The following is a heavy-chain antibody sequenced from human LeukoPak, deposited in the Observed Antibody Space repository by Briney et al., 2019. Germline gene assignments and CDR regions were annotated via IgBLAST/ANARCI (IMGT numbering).Heavy chain of an antibody. V-gene: IGHV1-18*01. CDR2: IGPSNSNT. CDR3: ARLTIFGVADLGGDY. D-gene: IGHD3-3*01. CDR1: GGTFSSYV. J-gene: IGHJ4*02. Sequence: ASVKVSCKASGGTFSSYVISWVRQAPGRGLEWMGCIGPSNSNTTYAQNLQGRLTLTTDTSTSTASMDLRSLTSDNTAVYYCARLTIFGVADLGGDYWGQGTLVTVSS.